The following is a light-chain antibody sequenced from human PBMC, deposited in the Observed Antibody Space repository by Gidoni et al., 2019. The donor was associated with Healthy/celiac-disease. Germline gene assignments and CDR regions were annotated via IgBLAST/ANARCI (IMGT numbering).Light chain of an antibody. CDR2: GAS. V-gene: IGKV3-20*01. Sequence: EIVLPQSPGTLSLSPGERATLSCRASQSVSSSYLAWYQQKPGQAPRLLIYGASSRATGIPDRFSGSGSGTDFTITISRLEPEDVAVYYCQQYGSSPWTFXQXTKVEIK. J-gene: IGKJ1*01. CDR3: QQYGSSPWT. CDR1: QSVSSSY.